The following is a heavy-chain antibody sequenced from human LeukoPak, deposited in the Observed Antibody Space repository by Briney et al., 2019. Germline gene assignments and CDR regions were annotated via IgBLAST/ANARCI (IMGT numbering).Heavy chain of an antibody. CDR1: GFTFSSYG. V-gene: IGHV3-23*01. CDR3: AKDLGYDYVWGEGNLYDF. D-gene: IGHD3-16*01. CDR2: ISGDGKDR. Sequence: PGGTLRLSCAASGFTFSSYGMSWVRQAPGKGRQWVSAISGDGKDRDYPDSVKGRFTISRDNSKNTLYLQMDSLRAEDTAVYYCAKDLGYDYVWGEGNLYDFWGQGTLVTVSS. J-gene: IGHJ4*02.